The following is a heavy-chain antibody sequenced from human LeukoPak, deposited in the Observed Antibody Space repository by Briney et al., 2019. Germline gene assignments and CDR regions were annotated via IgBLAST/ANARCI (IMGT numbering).Heavy chain of an antibody. D-gene: IGHD5-18*01. CDR1: GYSFTSYW. V-gene: IGHV5-51*01. CDR3: ARLSTTDTAMSDFDY. J-gene: IGHJ4*02. Sequence: GESLKISCKGSGYSFTSYWIGWVRQMPGKGLEWMGIIYPGDSDTRYSPSFQGQVTISADKSTSTAYLQWSSLKASDTAMYYCARLSTTDTAMSDFDYWGQGTLVTVSS. CDR2: IYPGDSDT.